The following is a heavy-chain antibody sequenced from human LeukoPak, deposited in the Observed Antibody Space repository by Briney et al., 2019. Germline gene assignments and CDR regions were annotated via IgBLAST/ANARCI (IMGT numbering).Heavy chain of an antibody. Sequence: GGSLRLSCAASELTSSTSWMSWVRQAPGKGLEWVSAISGSGGSTYYADSVKGRFTISRDNSKNTLYLQMNSLRAEDTAVYYCAGRGWFGELFKHYWGQGTLVTVSS. CDR2: ISGSGGST. D-gene: IGHD3-10*01. CDR1: ELTSSTSW. V-gene: IGHV3-23*01. CDR3: AGRGWFGELFKHY. J-gene: IGHJ4*02.